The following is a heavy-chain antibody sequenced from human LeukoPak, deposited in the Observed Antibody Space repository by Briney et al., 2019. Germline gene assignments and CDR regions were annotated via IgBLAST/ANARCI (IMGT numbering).Heavy chain of an antibody. CDR3: ARGWGMMAEEAFDI. Sequence: SETLSLTCAVYGGSFSGYYWSWIRQPPGKGLEWIGEINHSGSTNYNPSLKSRVTISLDTSKNQFSLRLSSVTAADTAVYYCARGWGMMAEEAFDIWGQGTMVTVSS. D-gene: IGHD2-8*01. CDR1: GGSFSGYY. J-gene: IGHJ3*02. CDR2: INHSGST. V-gene: IGHV4-34*01.